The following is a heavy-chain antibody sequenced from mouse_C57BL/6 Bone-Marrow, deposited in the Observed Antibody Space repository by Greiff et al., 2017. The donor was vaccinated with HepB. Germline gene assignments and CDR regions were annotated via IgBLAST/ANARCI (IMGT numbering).Heavy chain of an antibody. D-gene: IGHD2-1*01. J-gene: IGHJ3*01. V-gene: IGHV1-72*01. CDR3: ARERYYGKGGFAY. CDR2: IDPNSGGT. CDR1: GYTFTSYW. Sequence: QVQLQQPGAELVKPGASVKLSCKASGYTFTSYWMHWVKQRPGRGLEWIGRIDPNSGGTKYNEKFKSKATLTVDKPSSPAYMQLSSLTSEDSAVYYCARERYYGKGGFAYWGQGTLVTVSA.